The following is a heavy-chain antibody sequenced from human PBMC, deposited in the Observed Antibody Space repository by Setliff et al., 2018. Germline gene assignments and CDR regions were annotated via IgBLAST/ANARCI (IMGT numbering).Heavy chain of an antibody. CDR1: GGSISSYY. D-gene: IGHD2-2*01. CDR2: IYYSGST. Sequence: PSETLSLTCTVSGGSISSYYWSWIRQPPGKGLEWIGYIYYSGSTNYNPSLKSRVTISVDTSKNQFSLKLSSVTAADTAVYYCAREPTRTGGFYYLDVWGEGTTVTVSS. CDR3: AREPTRTGGFYYLDV. V-gene: IGHV4-59*12. J-gene: IGHJ6*03.